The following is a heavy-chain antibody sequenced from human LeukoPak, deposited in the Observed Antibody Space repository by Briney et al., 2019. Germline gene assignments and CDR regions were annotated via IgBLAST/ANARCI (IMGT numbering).Heavy chain of an antibody. V-gene: IGHV3-9*03. CDR1: GFTFHDYA. CDR2: ISWNGGTI. D-gene: IGHD6-6*01. CDR3: AKGPTYSSSSLFDY. J-gene: IGHJ4*02. Sequence: GGSLRLSCAASGFTFHDYAMHWARQAPGKGLEWVSGISWNGGTIDYADSVKGRFTISRDNAKNSLYLQMNSLRPEDMALYYCAKGPTYSSSSLFDYWGQGILVAVSS.